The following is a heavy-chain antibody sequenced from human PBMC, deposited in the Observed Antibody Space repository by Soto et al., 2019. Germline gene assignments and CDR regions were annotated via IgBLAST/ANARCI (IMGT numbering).Heavy chain of an antibody. V-gene: IGHV4-34*01. J-gene: IGHJ4*02. CDR2: INHSGST. CDR1: GGSFSGYY. Sequence: PSETLSLTCAVYGGSFSGYYWSWIRQPPGKGLEWIGEINHSGSTNYNPSLKSRVTISVDTSKNQFSLKLSSVTAADTAVYYCARGRGYCYGNVVLDFWGQGTLVTVSS. D-gene: IGHD5-18*01. CDR3: ARGRGYCYGNVVLDF.